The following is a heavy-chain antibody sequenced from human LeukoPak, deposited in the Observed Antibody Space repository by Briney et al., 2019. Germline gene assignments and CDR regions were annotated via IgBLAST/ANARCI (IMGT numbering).Heavy chain of an antibody. CDR3: AKGGTADLAYIDY. Sequence: GGSLRLSCAASGFTFSSYAMSWVRQAPGKGLEWVSIVTGTGSSTNYADSVRGRFTISRDNSKNTLYLQMNSPRAEDTATYYCAKGGTADLAYIDYWGQGALVTVSS. CDR1: GFTFSSYA. D-gene: IGHD1/OR15-1a*01. CDR2: VTGTGSST. J-gene: IGHJ4*02. V-gene: IGHV3-23*01.